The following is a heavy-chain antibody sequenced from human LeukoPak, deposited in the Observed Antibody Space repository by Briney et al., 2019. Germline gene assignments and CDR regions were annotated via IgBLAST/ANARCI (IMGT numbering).Heavy chain of an antibody. Sequence: AASVNVCFKASGYTFTGYYMHWVRQAPGQGLEWMGWINPNSGGTNYAQKFQGRVTMTRDTSISTAYMELSRLRSDDTAVYYCARGRRIVVVPAATTTNFYSWGEGTLVTVSS. D-gene: IGHD2-2*01. CDR1: GYTFTGYY. CDR2: INPNSGGT. CDR3: ARGRRIVVVPAATTTNFYS. V-gene: IGHV1-2*02. J-gene: IGHJ4*02.